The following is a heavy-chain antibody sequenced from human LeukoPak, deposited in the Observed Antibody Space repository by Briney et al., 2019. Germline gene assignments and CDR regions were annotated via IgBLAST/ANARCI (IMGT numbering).Heavy chain of an antibody. CDR1: GGTFSSYA. J-gene: IGHJ5*02. V-gene: IGHV1-69*13. CDR2: IIPIFGTA. Sequence: SVKVSCKASGGTFSSYAISWVRQAPGQGREWMGGIIPIFGTANYAQKFQGRVTVTADESMSTAYMELSSLRSEDTAVYYCARGGYCSSTSCYHPYNWFDPWGQGTLVTVSS. CDR3: ARGGYCSSTSCYHPYNWFDP. D-gene: IGHD2-2*01.